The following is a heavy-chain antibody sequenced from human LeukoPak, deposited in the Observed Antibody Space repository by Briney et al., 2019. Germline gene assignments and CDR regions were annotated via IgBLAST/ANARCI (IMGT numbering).Heavy chain of an antibody. CDR3: ARADFWSDYRFDY. D-gene: IGHD3-3*01. Sequence: PSETLSLTCTVSGGSISGYYWSWVRQPAGKGLEWIGRMYTSGSTNYNASLKSRVTMSLDTSKNQFSLKLRSVTAADTAVYYCARADFWSDYRFDYWGQGTLVTVSS. CDR1: GGSISGYY. V-gene: IGHV4-4*07. CDR2: MYTSGST. J-gene: IGHJ4*02.